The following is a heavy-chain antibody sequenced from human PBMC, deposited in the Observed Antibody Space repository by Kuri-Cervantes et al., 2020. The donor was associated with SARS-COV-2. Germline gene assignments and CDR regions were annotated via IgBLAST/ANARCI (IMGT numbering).Heavy chain of an antibody. CDR1: GGTFSSYA. Sequence: ASVKVSCKASGGTFSSYAISWVRQAPGQGLEWMGWINPNSGGTNYAQKFQGRVTMTRDTSISTAYMELSRLRSDDTAVYYCARDRTDDSSPPDAFDIWGQGTMVTVSS. J-gene: IGHJ3*02. CDR2: INPNSGGT. D-gene: IGHD3-22*01. CDR3: ARDRTDDSSPPDAFDI. V-gene: IGHV1-2*02.